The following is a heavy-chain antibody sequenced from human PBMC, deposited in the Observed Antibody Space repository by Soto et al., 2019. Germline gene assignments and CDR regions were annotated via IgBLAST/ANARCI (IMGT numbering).Heavy chain of an antibody. J-gene: IGHJ4*02. CDR1: GGSISSYY. V-gene: IGHV4-59*08. CDR3: ARSGYGDHFDY. CDR2: IYDSGST. Sequence: SETLSLTCTVSGGSISSYYWSWIRQPPGKGLEWIGFIYDSGSTYYNPSLKSRVTISVDTSKNQFSLKLNSMTAADTAVYYCARSGYGDHFDYWGQGTLVTVSS. D-gene: IGHD4-17*01.